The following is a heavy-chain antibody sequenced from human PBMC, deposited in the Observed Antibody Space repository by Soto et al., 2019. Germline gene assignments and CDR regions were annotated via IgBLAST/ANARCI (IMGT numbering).Heavy chain of an antibody. CDR1: GGTISGYY. CDR2: IYSSGNT. V-gene: IGHV4-4*07. D-gene: IGHD3-3*01. Sequence: SETLSLTCSVSGGTISGYYWTWIRQPAGTGLEWIGRIYSSGNTKYNPSLQSRVTMSLDTSNNQFSLRLTSVTAADTAVYYCARGQRFSDWFDPWGQGTLVTVSS. CDR3: ARGQRFSDWFDP. J-gene: IGHJ5*02.